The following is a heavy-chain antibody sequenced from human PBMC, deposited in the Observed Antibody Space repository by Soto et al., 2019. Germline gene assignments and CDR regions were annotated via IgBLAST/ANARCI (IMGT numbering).Heavy chain of an antibody. CDR1: GFTFSSYE. V-gene: IGHV3-48*03. CDR3: ARLMGGYSGYDGFDY. D-gene: IGHD5-12*01. CDR2: ISSSGSTI. Sequence: GGSLRLSCAASGFTFSSYEMNWVRQAPGKGLEWVSYISSSGSTIYYADSVKGRFTISRDNAKNSLYLQMNSLRAEDTTVYYCARLMGGYSGYDGFDYGGQGTLVTVSS. J-gene: IGHJ4*02.